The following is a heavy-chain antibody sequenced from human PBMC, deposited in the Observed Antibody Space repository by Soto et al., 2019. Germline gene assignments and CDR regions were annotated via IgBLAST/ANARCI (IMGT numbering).Heavy chain of an antibody. CDR2: INPNGGST. J-gene: IGHJ5*02. CDR1: GDTFTSYY. D-gene: IGHD3-22*01. V-gene: IGHV1-46*01. Sequence: ASVKVSCKAPGDTFTSYYMHWVRRAPGHGLEWMGVINPNGGSTRFAQKFQGRVTMTRDTSTSTVYMELRGLTSVDTATYYCARIPCGNYYTENFFDPWGQGIPVTVSS. CDR3: ARIPCGNYYTENFFDP.